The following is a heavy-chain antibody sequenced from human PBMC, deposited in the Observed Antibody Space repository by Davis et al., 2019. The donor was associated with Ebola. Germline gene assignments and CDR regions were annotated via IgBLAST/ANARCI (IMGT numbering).Heavy chain of an antibody. D-gene: IGHD7-27*01. CDR2: ISTYNGNT. Sequence: AASVKVSCKASGYTFTSYGISWVRQAPGQGLACMGWISTYNGNTKYAQKFQGRVTMTTDTSTSTAYMELRSLRSDDTAVYYCARDALEIYRLLIGVAMDVWGQGTTVTVSS. V-gene: IGHV1-18*01. CDR3: ARDALEIYRLLIGVAMDV. J-gene: IGHJ6*02. CDR1: GYTFTSYG.